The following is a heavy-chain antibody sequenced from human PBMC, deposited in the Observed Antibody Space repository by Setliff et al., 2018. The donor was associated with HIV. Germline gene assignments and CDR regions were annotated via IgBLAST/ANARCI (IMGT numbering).Heavy chain of an antibody. J-gene: IGHJ6*03. V-gene: IGHV1-69*05. D-gene: IGHD2-15*01. CDR3: ASTSLPCSGGSCSLFYYYYYMDV. Sequence: SVKVSCKASGVSFSSDAISWMRQAPGQGLEWMGGIIPIFGTANYAQKFQDRVTITRDSSADTSYMELSSLRAEDSVVYYCASTSLPCSGGSCSLFYYYYYMDVWGKGTTVTVSS. CDR1: GVSFSSDA. CDR2: IIPIFGTA.